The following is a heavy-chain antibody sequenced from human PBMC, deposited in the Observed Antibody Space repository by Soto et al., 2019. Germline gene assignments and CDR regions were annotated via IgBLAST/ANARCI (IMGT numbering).Heavy chain of an antibody. CDR1: GFTFSSYA. Sequence: ESGGGVVQPGRSLRLSCAASGFTFSSYAMHWVRQAPGKGLEWVAVISYDGSNKYYADSVKGRFTISRDNSKNTLYLQMNSLRAEDTAVYYCASPYGSGSYPSYWGQGTLVTVSS. CDR3: ASPYGSGSYPSY. J-gene: IGHJ4*02. CDR2: ISYDGSNK. D-gene: IGHD3-10*01. V-gene: IGHV3-30-3*01.